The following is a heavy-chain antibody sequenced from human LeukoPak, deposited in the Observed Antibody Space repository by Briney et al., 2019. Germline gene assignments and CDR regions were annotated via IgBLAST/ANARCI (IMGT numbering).Heavy chain of an antibody. CDR2: IIPIFGTA. CDR3: GRKAGDCGANSCYSIGY. J-gene: IGHJ4*02. V-gene: IGHV1-69*05. D-gene: IGHD2-15*01. Sequence: SVKVSCKAFGGSFSSEAISWVRQAPGQGLEWMGGIIPIFGTANYAQKFQGRVTITTDESTSTAYMEVSSLTSEDTAVYFCGRKAGDCGANSCYSIGYWGQGTLVTVSS. CDR1: GGSFSSEA.